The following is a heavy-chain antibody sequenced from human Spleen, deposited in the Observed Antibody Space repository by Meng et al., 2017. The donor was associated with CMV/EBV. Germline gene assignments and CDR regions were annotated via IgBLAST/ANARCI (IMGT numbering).Heavy chain of an antibody. V-gene: IGHV1-18*04. CDR2: ISGYNGNT. Sequence: SGYTFTDYGITWVRQAPGQGLEWLGWISGYNGNTNYARKFEDRVTMTTDTSTSTAYLGLRSLDSDDTAVYHCARAMVLGYSYGYVDYWGQGTLVTVSS. J-gene: IGHJ4*02. CDR1: GYTFTDYG. CDR3: ARAMVLGYSYGYVDY. D-gene: IGHD5-18*01.